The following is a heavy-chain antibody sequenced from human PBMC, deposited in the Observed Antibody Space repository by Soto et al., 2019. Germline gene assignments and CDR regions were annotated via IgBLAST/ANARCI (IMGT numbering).Heavy chain of an antibody. Sequence: VQLEQSETEVRKPGSSVKLSCKTSGDSFNDYAISWVRQAPGQGLEWMGGIIPILNLVRYAEKFQGRVTISAPDSAGTAYLEVTRLRSADTATYACATATESTTCGRLDVCGLGTTVSVSS. V-gene: IGHV1-69*01. CDR3: ATATESTTCGRLDV. CDR2: IIPILNLV. D-gene: IGHD2-21*01. J-gene: IGHJ6*02. CDR1: GDSFNDYA.